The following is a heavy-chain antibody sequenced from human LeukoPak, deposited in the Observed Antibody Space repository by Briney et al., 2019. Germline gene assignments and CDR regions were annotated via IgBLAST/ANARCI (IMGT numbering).Heavy chain of an antibody. D-gene: IGHD2-15*01. CDR1: GYTFTNYD. CDR2: MNPKSGNT. Sequence: VASVKVSCTTSGYTFTNYDINWVRQATGQGLEWMGWMNPKSGNTGSAQRFQGRVTMTRDTSTSTVYMELSSLRSEDTAVYYCAREGGGGSTYYFDYWGQGTLVTVSS. V-gene: IGHV1-8*01. CDR3: AREGGGGSTYYFDY. J-gene: IGHJ4*02.